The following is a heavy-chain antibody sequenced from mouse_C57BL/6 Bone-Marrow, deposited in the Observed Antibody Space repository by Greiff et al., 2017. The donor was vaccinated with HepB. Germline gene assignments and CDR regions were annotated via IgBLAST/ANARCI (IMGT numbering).Heavy chain of an antibody. V-gene: IGHV1-50*01. D-gene: IGHD3-1*01. CDR1: GYTFTSYW. Sequence: QVQLKESGAEFVKPGASVKLSCKASGYTFTSYWMQWVKQRPGQGLEWIGEIDPSDSYINYNQKFKGKATLPVDTSSSTAYIQLSSLTSEDSAVYYCARRASLISWFAYWGQGTLVTVSA. CDR2: IDPSDSYI. J-gene: IGHJ3*01. CDR3: ARRASLISWFAY.